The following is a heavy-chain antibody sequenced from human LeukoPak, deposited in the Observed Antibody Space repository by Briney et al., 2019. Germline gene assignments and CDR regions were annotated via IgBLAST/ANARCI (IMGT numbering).Heavy chain of an antibody. CDR3: ARGYLRGYSRD. D-gene: IGHD5-18*01. CDR2: INHSGST. CDR1: GGSFSGYY. J-gene: IGHJ4*02. Sequence: SETLSLTCAVYGGSFSGYYWSWIRQPPGKGLEWIGEINHSGSTNYNPSLKSRVTISVDTSKNQFSLKLSSVTAADTAVYYCARGYLRGYSRDWGQGTLVTVSS. V-gene: IGHV4-34*01.